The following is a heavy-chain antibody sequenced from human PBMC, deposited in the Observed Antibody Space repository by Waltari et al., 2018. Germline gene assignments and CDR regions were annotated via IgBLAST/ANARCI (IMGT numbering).Heavy chain of an antibody. CDR1: GYSIRRGYY. D-gene: IGHD3-10*01. CDR3: ARVPMVRGVLAFMDV. CDR2: IYRSGST. Sequence: QVQLQESGPGLVKPSETLSLTCAVSGYSIRRGYYWGWIRPPPGKGLEWIGTIYRSGSTSYNPALKSRVTISVDTSKNQFSLKLSSVTAADTAVYYCARVPMVRGVLAFMDVWGQGTTVTVSS. J-gene: IGHJ6*02. V-gene: IGHV4-38-2*01.